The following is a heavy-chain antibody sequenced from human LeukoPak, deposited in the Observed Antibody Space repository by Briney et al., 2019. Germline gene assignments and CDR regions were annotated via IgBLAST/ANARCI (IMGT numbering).Heavy chain of an antibody. D-gene: IGHD6-13*01. J-gene: IGHJ5*02. CDR1: GFTFSSYA. Sequence: GGSLRLSCAASGFTFSSYAMSWVRQAPGKGLEWVSAISGSGGSTYYADSVKGRFTIPRDNSKNTLYLQMNSLRAEDTAVYYCAKDSSGSSSSWYRWFDPWGQGTLVTVSS. CDR2: ISGSGGST. V-gene: IGHV3-23*01. CDR3: AKDSSGSSSSWYRWFDP.